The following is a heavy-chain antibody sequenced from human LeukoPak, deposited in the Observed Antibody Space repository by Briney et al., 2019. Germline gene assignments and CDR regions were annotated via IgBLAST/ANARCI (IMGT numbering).Heavy chain of an antibody. V-gene: IGHV3-23*01. D-gene: IGHD6-25*01. CDR2: IASSGRNT. J-gene: IGHJ4*02. CDR1: GFNFNDAA. Sequence: GGSLRLSCAASGFNFNDAAMTWVRQAPGKGLEWVSLIASSGRNTYYTDSVRGRFTISRDNSKNTLYLQMNSLRAEDTAVYYCARDHSFSGTRYFDYWGQGTLVTVSS. CDR3: ARDHSFSGTRYFDY.